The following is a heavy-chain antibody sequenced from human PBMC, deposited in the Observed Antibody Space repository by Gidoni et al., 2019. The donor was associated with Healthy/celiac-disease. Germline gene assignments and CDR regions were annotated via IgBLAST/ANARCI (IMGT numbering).Heavy chain of an antibody. Sequence: QVQLVQSGAEVKKPGSSLKVSCKASGGTFSSYAISWVRQAPGQGLEWMGRIIPILGIANYAQKLQGRVTITADKSTSTAYMELSSLRSEDTAVYYCASGTSDVYYFDYWGQGTLVTVSS. D-gene: IGHD1-26*01. CDR1: GGTFSSYA. J-gene: IGHJ4*02. CDR3: ASGTSDVYYFDY. V-gene: IGHV1-69*04. CDR2: IIPILGIA.